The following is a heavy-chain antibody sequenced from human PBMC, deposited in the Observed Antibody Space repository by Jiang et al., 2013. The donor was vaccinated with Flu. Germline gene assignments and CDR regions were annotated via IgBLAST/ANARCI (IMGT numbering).Heavy chain of an antibody. D-gene: IGHD3-22*01. CDR2: ISYDGSNK. CDR1: GFTFSSYA. V-gene: IGHV3-30*04. Sequence: VQLLESGGGVVQPGRSLRLSCAASGFTFSSYAMHWVRQAPGKGLEWVAVISYDGSNKYYADSVKGRFTISRDNSKNTLYLQMNSLRAEDTAVYYCARSYYDSSGYYLPLDYWGQGTLVTVSS. CDR3: ARSYYDSSGYYLPLDY. J-gene: IGHJ4*02.